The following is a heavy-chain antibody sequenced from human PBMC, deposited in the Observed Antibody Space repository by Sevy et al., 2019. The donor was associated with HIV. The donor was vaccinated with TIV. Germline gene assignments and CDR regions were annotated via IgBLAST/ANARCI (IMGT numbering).Heavy chain of an antibody. J-gene: IGHJ3*02. Sequence: ASVKVSCKASGGTFSSYAISWVRQAPGQGLEWMGGIIPIFGTANYAQKFQGRVTITGDKSTSTAYMELSSLRSEDTAVYYCARELIRRDGYKGGNAFDIWGQGTMVTVSS. V-gene: IGHV1-69*06. CDR3: ARELIRRDGYKGGNAFDI. CDR1: GGTFSSYA. D-gene: IGHD5-12*01. CDR2: IIPIFGTA.